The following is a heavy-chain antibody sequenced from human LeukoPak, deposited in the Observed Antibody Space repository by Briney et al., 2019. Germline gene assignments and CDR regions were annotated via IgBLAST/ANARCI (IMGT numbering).Heavy chain of an antibody. CDR3: ARRAVAYYYYYYMDV. Sequence: VASVKVSCKASGGTFSSYAISWVRQAPGQGLEWMGGIIPIFGTANYAQKFQGRVTITADESTSTAYMELSSLRSEDTAVYYCARRAVAYYYYYYMDVWGKGTTVTVSS. D-gene: IGHD6-19*01. CDR1: GGTFSSYA. CDR2: IIPIFGTA. J-gene: IGHJ6*03. V-gene: IGHV1-69*13.